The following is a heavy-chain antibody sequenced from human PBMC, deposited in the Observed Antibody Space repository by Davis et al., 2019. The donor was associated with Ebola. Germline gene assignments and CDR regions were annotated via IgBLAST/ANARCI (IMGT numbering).Heavy chain of an antibody. Sequence: SETLSLTCTVSGGSISSYYWSWIRQPPGKGLEWIGYIYYSGSTNYNPSLKSRVTISVDTSKNQFSLKLSSVTAADTAVYYCARGPPTYYYDSSGYYTIFDAFDIWGQGTMVTVSS. CDR3: ARGPPTYYYDSSGYYTIFDAFDI. CDR2: IYYSGST. J-gene: IGHJ3*02. V-gene: IGHV4-59*01. D-gene: IGHD3-22*01. CDR1: GGSISSYY.